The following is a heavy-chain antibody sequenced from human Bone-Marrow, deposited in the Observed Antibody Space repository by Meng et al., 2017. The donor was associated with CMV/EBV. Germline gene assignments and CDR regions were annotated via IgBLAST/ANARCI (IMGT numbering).Heavy chain of an antibody. CDR3: ARDVVPAAIEFYYYYGMDV. J-gene: IGHJ6*02. V-gene: IGHV3-21*01. CDR2: ISSSSSYI. Sequence: GSLKISCAASGFTFSSYSMNWVRQAPGKGLEWVSSISSSSSYIYYADSVKGRFTISRDNAKNSLYLQMNSLRAEDTAVYYCARDVVPAAIEFYYYYGMDVWGQGTTVTVSS. CDR1: GFTFSSYS. D-gene: IGHD2-2*01.